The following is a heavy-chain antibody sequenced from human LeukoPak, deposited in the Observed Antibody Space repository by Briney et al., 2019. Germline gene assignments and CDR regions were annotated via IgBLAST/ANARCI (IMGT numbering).Heavy chain of an antibody. J-gene: IGHJ6*02. CDR2: IYSGGST. D-gene: IGHD3-10*01. V-gene: IGHV3-53*01. CDR3: ARDKLLWFGELLGYYGMDV. Sequence: PGGSLRLSCAASGFTVSSNYMSWVRQAPGKGLEWVSVIYSGGSTYYADSVKGRFTIPRDNSKNTLYLQMNSLRAEDTAVYYCARDKLLWFGELLGYYGMDVWGQGTTVTVSS. CDR1: GFTVSSNY.